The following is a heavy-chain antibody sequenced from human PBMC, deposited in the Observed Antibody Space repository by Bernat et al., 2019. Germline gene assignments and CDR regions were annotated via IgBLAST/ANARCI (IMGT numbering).Heavy chain of an antibody. J-gene: IGHJ4*02. CDR3: ARGADRYSYGWGYYFDY. CDR1: GYTFTSYA. D-gene: IGHD5-18*01. Sequence: QVQLVQSGAGVKKPGASLKVSCKASGYTFTSYAMHWWRKAPDKGLNWMGWINAGNGNTKYSQKFQGRVTITRDTSASTAYMELSSLRSEDTAVYYCARGADRYSYGWGYYFDYWGQGTLVTVSS. CDR2: INAGNGNT. V-gene: IGHV1-3*01.